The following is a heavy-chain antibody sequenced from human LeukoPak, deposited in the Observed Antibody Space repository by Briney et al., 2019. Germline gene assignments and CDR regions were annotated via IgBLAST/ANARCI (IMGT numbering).Heavy chain of an antibody. CDR3: ARDRTYYYGSGSTQFDY. D-gene: IGHD3-10*01. CDR1: GGSISSSSYY. V-gene: IGHV4-39*07. Sequence: SETLSLTCTVSGGSISSSSYYWGWIRQPPGKGLEWIGSIYYSGSTYYNPSLKSRVTISVDTSKNQFSLKLSSVTAADTAVYYCARDRTYYYGSGSTQFDYWGQGTLVTVSS. CDR2: IYYSGST. J-gene: IGHJ4*02.